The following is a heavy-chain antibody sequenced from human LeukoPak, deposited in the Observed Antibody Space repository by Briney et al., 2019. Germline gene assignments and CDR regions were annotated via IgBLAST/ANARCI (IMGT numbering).Heavy chain of an antibody. CDR3: ASILYVDFPAY. CDR1: GFTVSTYS. D-gene: IGHD2-8*01. V-gene: IGHV3-66*01. Sequence: GGSLRLSCAASGFTVSTYSMNWVRQAPGKGLEWVSVIYSGGSTYYADSVKGRFTISRDNSKNTLYLQMNSLRAEDTAVYYCASILYVDFPAYWGQGRHVTVSS. CDR2: IYSGGST. J-gene: IGHJ4*02.